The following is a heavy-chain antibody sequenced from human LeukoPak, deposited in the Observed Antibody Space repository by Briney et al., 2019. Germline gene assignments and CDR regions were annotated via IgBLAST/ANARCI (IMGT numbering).Heavy chain of an antibody. CDR3: AKGGGKVQDY. D-gene: IGHD4-23*01. V-gene: IGHV3-74*01. CDR2: ISSDGSST. J-gene: IGHJ4*02. CDR1: GITLSNYW. Sequence: PGGSLRLSCAAFGITLSNYWMHWVRQAPGKGLVWVSRISSDGSSTNYADSVKGRFTISGDNAKNTLYLQMNSLRAEDTAVYYCAKGGGKVQDYWGQGTLVTVSS.